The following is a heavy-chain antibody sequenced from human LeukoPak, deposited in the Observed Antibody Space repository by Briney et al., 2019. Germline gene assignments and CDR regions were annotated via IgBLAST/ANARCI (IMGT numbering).Heavy chain of an antibody. Sequence: PGRSLRLSCAASGFTFDDYAMHWVRQAPGKGLEWVSGISWNSGSIGYADSVKGRFTISRDNAKNSLYLQMNSLRAEDTAVYYCARAGSSSSPFDYWGQGTLVTVSS. CDR1: GFTFDDYA. CDR2: ISWNSGSI. J-gene: IGHJ4*02. CDR3: ARAGSSSSPFDY. D-gene: IGHD6-6*01. V-gene: IGHV3-9*01.